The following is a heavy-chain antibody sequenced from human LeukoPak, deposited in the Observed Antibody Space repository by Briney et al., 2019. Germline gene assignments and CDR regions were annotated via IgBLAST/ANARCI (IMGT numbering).Heavy chain of an antibody. J-gene: IGHJ3*02. V-gene: IGHV3-7*01. D-gene: IGHD3-16*01. Sequence: GGSLRLSCTDSGFTSTNFWVNWVRQAPGKGPEWVANINKDGRVKQYVGSVRGRFTISRDNAKNSVHLQMNRLRDEDTAIYYCVVEVMGDAFDIWGQGTMVAVSS. CDR2: INKDGRVK. CDR1: GFTSTNFW. CDR3: VVEVMGDAFDI.